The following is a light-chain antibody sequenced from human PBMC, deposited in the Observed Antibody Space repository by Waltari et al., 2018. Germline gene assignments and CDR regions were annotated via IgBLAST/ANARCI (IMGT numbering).Light chain of an antibody. CDR1: QSVSNTY. Sequence: IVLTHSPGTLSLSPGERATLPCRASQSVSNTYLAWYQRKPGQAPRLLIYGASSRATGIPDRFSGSGSGTEFTLTINALEPEDSAVYFCQQYNYSPLTFGGGTRVEIK. J-gene: IGKJ4*01. CDR2: GAS. CDR3: QQYNYSPLT. V-gene: IGKV3-20*01.